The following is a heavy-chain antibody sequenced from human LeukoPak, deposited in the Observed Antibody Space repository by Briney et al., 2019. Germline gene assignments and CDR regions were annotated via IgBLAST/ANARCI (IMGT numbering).Heavy chain of an antibody. CDR1: GFTFSSYW. Sequence: PGGSLRLSCAASGFTFSSYWMHWVRQAPGKGLVWVSRINSDGSSTSYADSVKGRFTISRDNAKNSLYLQMNSLRAEDTAVYYCARDLGGSGSYYGDWFDPWGQGTLVTVSS. CDR2: INSDGSST. CDR3: ARDLGGSGSYYGDWFDP. J-gene: IGHJ5*02. D-gene: IGHD3-10*01. V-gene: IGHV3-74*01.